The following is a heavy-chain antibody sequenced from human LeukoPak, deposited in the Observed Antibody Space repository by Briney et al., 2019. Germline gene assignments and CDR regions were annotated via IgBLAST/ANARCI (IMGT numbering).Heavy chain of an antibody. Sequence: ASVKVSCKASGYTFTSYDINWVRQATGQGLEWMGWMNPNSGNTGYAQKFQGRVTMTRDTSISTAYMELSRLRSDDTAVYYCAIHLMYSSSGFDPWGQGTLVTVSS. D-gene: IGHD6-13*01. CDR2: MNPNSGNT. J-gene: IGHJ5*02. CDR3: AIHLMYSSSGFDP. V-gene: IGHV1-8*01. CDR1: GYTFTSYD.